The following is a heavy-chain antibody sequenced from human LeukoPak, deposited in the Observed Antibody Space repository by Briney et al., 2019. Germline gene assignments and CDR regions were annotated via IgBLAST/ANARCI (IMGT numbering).Heavy chain of an antibody. Sequence: ASVKVSCKASGYTFTSYGISWVRQAPGQGLEWMGWISAYNGNTNYAQKLQGRVTMTTDTSTSTAYMELRSLRSDDTAVYYCARDFPGMGYSYGSDYWGQGTLVTVSS. CDR3: ARDFPGMGYSYGSDY. CDR2: ISAYNGNT. J-gene: IGHJ4*02. V-gene: IGHV1-18*01. CDR1: GYTFTSYG. D-gene: IGHD5-18*01.